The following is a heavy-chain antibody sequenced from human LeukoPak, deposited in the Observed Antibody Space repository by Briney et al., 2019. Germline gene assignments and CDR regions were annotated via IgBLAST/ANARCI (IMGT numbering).Heavy chain of an antibody. V-gene: IGHV4-38-2*02. CDR2: IYHSGST. D-gene: IGHD6-13*01. Sequence: SETLSLTCTVSGYSISSGYYWGWIRQPPGKGLEWIGSIYHSGSTYYNPSLKSRVTISVDTSKNQFSLKLSSVTAADTAVYYCARVRKQGWYFDLWGRGTLVTVSS. J-gene: IGHJ2*01. CDR3: ARVRKQGWYFDL. CDR1: GYSISSGYY.